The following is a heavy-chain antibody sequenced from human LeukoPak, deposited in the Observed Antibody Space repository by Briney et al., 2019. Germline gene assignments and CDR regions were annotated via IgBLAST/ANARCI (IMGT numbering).Heavy chain of an antibody. J-gene: IGHJ6*03. CDR1: GFTFSSYA. CDR3: ARDRIAVADSYYMDV. V-gene: IGHV3-30-3*01. Sequence: GGSLRLSCAASGFTFSSYAMHWVRQAPGKGLEWVAVISYDGSNKYYADSVKGRFTISRDNSKNTLYLQMNSLRAEDTAVYYCARDRIAVADSYYMDVWGKGTTVTVSS. D-gene: IGHD6-19*01. CDR2: ISYDGSNK.